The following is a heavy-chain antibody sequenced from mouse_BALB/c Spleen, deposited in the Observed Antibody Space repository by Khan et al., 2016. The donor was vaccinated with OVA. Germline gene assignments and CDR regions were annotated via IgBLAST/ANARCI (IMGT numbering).Heavy chain of an antibody. J-gene: IGHJ4*01. CDR2: IDPSDSET. D-gene: IGHD2-10*02. CDR1: GYTFTSYW. CDR3: ARDQYGNYFYAIDY. Sequence: QVQLQQPGAELVKPGAPVKLSCKASGYTFTSYWMNWVKQRPGRGLEWIGRIDPSDSETHYNQKIKDKATLTVDKSSSTAYIKLSSLKSEDSAVYYCARDQYGNYFYAIDYWGQGTSVTVSS. V-gene: IGHV1-69*02.